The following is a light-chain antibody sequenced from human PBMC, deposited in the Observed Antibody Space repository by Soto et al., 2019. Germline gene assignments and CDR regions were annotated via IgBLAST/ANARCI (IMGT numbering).Light chain of an antibody. Sequence: IVLSQSQGTLSLAPGEIATLSCRASQSVSSSYLAWYQQKPGQAPRLLVYGASSRATGIPDRFSGSGSGTEFNLTISRLEPEDLAVDYCHQYGISPVGGGTKGDIK. V-gene: IGKV3-20*01. CDR2: GAS. CDR3: HQYGISP. CDR1: QSVSSSY. J-gene: IGKJ4*01.